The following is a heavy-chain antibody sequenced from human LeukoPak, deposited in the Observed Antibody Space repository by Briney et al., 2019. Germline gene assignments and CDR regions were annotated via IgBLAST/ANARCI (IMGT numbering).Heavy chain of an antibody. CDR3: ARVLSGSYRTFSFDY. V-gene: IGHV4-34*01. D-gene: IGHD1-26*01. Sequence: PSETLSLTCAVYGGSFSGYYWSWIRQPPGKGLEWIGEINHRGSTNYNPSLKSRVTISVDTSKDQFSLKLSSVTAADTAVYYCARVLSGSYRTFSFDYWGQGTLVTVSS. J-gene: IGHJ4*02. CDR2: INHRGST. CDR1: GGSFSGYY.